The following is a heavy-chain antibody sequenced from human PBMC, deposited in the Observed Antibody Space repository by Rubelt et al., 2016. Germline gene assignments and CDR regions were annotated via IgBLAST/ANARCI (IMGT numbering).Heavy chain of an antibody. D-gene: IGHD5-12*01. CDR2: ISSSSSYI. J-gene: IGHJ5*02. CDR3: ARGQYIDYVYGWFGP. CDR1: GFTFSSYS. Sequence: GGSLRLSCAASGFTFSSYSMNWVRQAPGKGLEWVSSISSSSSYIYYADSVKGRFTISRDNANNSLYLQMNSLRAEDTAVYYCARGQYIDYVYGWFGPWGRGTLVTVSS. V-gene: IGHV3-21*01.